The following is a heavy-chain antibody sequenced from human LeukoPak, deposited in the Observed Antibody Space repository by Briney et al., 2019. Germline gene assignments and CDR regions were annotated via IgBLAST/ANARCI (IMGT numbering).Heavy chain of an antibody. CDR2: IKHDGSEK. V-gene: IGHV3-7*01. Sequence: GGSLSLSCVAAGFTFNNYWMTWVRQAPGKGLEWVATIKHDGSEKYYVHSVKGRFTISRDNGKNSLYLQMNSLRAEDTAVYYCTRGGIWGMDVWGQGTTVIVSS. CDR1: GFTFNNYW. D-gene: IGHD1-26*01. J-gene: IGHJ6*02. CDR3: TRGGIWGMDV.